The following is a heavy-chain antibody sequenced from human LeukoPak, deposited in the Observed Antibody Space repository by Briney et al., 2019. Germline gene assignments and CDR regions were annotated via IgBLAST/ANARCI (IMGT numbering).Heavy chain of an antibody. J-gene: IGHJ4*02. CDR2: IYSDNT. CDR1: GGSISSSNW. D-gene: IGHD4/OR15-4a*01. CDR3: ARRAGAYSQPYDY. Sequence: ETLSLTCAVSGGSISSSNWWSWVRQPPGKGLEWASFIYSDNTHYSDSVKGRFTISRDNSKNTLYLQMNSLRAEDTAVYYCARRAGAYSQPYDYWGQGTLVSVSS. V-gene: IGHV3-53*01.